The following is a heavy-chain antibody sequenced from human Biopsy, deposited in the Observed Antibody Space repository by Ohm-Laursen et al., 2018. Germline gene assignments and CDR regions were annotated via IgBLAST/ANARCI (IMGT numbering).Heavy chain of an antibody. Sequence: GPLRLSCAASGFTFKNYAMNWVRQAPGKGLDWVSSIDSSAASTFYADSVKGRFTISRDNSKNTLFLQMNSLRAADTAIYYCASDLNGDPSAFDYWGQGTPVTVSS. CDR3: ASDLNGDPSAFDY. CDR1: GFTFKNYA. J-gene: IGHJ4*02. CDR2: IDSSAAST. V-gene: IGHV3-23*01. D-gene: IGHD4-17*01.